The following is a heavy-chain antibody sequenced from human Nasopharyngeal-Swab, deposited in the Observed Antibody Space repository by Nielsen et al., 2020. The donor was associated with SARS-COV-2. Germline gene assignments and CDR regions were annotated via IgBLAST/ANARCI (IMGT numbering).Heavy chain of an antibody. CDR3: AKDWGRLTAAWGCAVDY. J-gene: IGHJ4*02. CDR1: GFTFSTYW. Sequence: GESLKISCAASGFTFSTYWMSWVRQTPGKGLEWLANIKPDGSYIKYADSVKGRFTISRDNSNNMLFLQMSSLRTEDTAAYYCAKDWGRLTAAWGCAVDYWGQGTLVTVSS. D-gene: IGHD3-16*01. V-gene: IGHV3-7*03. CDR2: IKPDGSYI.